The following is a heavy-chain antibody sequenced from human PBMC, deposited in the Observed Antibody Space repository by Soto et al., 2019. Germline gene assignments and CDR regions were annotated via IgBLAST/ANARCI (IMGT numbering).Heavy chain of an antibody. CDR3: ARAAFLVVPAAIYEFDY. D-gene: IGHD2-2*01. CDR2: INAGNGNT. CDR1: GYTFTSYA. V-gene: IGHV1-3*01. J-gene: IGHJ4*02. Sequence: ASVKVSCKASGYTFTSYAMHWVRQAPGQRLEWMGWINAGNGNTKYSQKFQGRVTITRDTSASTAYMELSSLRSEDTAVYYCARAAFLVVPAAIYEFDYWGQGTLVTVSS.